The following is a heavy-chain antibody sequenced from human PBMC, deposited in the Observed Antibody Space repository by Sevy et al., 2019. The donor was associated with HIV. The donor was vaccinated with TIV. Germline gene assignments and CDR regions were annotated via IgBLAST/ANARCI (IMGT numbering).Heavy chain of an antibody. J-gene: IGHJ4*02. CDR1: GGTFSSYA. CDR3: AREGGYYDSSGYYYVGSNFDY. V-gene: IGHV1-69*13. Sequence: ASVKVSCKASGGTFSSYAISWVRQAPGQGVEWMGGIIPIFGTANYAQKFQGRVTITADESTGTAYMELSSLRSEDTAVYYCAREGGYYDSSGYYYVGSNFDYSGQGTMVTVSS. CDR2: IIPIFGTA. D-gene: IGHD3-22*01.